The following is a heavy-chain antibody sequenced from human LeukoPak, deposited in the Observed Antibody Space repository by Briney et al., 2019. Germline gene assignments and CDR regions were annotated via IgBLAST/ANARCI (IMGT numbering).Heavy chain of an antibody. Sequence: GGALRLSCAASGFTVSSNYMSWGRQAPGKGLEWVSVIYSGGSTYYADSVKGRFTISRDNSKNTLYLQMNSLRAEDTAVYYCAKALVTRGYFDYWGQGTLVTVSS. V-gene: IGHV3-53*05. CDR3: AKALVTRGYFDY. D-gene: IGHD3-9*01. J-gene: IGHJ4*02. CDR2: IYSGGST. CDR1: GFTVSSNY.